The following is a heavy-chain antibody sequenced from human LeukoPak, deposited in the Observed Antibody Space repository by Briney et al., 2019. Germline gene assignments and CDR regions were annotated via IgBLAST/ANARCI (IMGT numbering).Heavy chain of an antibody. CDR2: IYYSGST. Sequence: PSETLSLTCTLSIGSISNYYWSWIRQPPGKGLEWIGYIYYSGSTNYNPSLKSRVTISVDTSKNQFSLNLTSMTAADTALYFCARLAPPDSSRWYFDYWGQGTLVTVSS. CDR3: ARLAPPDSSRWYFDY. CDR1: IGSISNYY. J-gene: IGHJ4*02. V-gene: IGHV4-59*01. D-gene: IGHD3-22*01.